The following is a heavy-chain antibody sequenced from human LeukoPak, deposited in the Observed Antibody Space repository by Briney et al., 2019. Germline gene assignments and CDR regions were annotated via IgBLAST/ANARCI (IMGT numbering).Heavy chain of an antibody. CDR3: ARETSGTYYNPLGYMDV. V-gene: IGHV4-4*07. CDR1: GGSISIYY. Sequence: PSETLSPTCTVSGGSISIYYWNWIRQPAGKGLEWIGRIFTSGITNYNTSLKSRVTMSVDTSKNQFSLNLSSVIAADTAIYYCARETSGTYYNPLGYMDVWGKGTTVTVSS. J-gene: IGHJ6*03. D-gene: IGHD3-10*01. CDR2: IFTSGIT.